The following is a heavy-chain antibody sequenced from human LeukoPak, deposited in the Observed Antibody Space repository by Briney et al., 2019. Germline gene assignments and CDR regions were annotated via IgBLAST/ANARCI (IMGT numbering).Heavy chain of an antibody. V-gene: IGHV1-69*05. D-gene: IGHD4-17*01. CDR3: ASAIHDYGESFDY. J-gene: IGHJ4*02. Sequence: SVKVSCKASGGTFSSYAISWVRQAPGQGLEWMGGIIPIFGTANYAQKFQGRGTITTDESTSTAYMELSSLRSEDTAVYYCASAIHDYGESFDYWGQGTLVTVSS. CDR2: IIPIFGTA. CDR1: GGTFSSYA.